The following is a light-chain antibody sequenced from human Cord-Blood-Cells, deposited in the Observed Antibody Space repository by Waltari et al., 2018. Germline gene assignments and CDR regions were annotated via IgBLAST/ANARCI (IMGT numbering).Light chain of an antibody. J-gene: IGKJ1*01. V-gene: IGKV3-20*01. Sequence: EIVLTKSPGTLSLSPGERATLSRRASQSVSSSYLAWYQQKPGQAPRLLIYGASSRATGIPDRFSGSGSGTDFTLTISRLEPEDFAVYYCQQYGSSPGTFGQGTKVEIK. CDR1: QSVSSSY. CDR3: QQYGSSPGT. CDR2: GAS.